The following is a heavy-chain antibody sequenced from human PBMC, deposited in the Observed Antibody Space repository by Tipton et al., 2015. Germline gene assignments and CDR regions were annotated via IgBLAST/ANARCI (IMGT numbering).Heavy chain of an antibody. D-gene: IGHD3-3*01. CDR3: ARMYYDFWTTYHTARADF. J-gene: IGHJ4*02. Sequence: TLSLTCSVSGGSVSSASYYWSWIRQPPGKGLEWIAYIYYTGSTNYDAPLKSRVTTSIDTSKDQFSLKLSSVTAADTALYYCARMYYDFWTTYHTARADFWGQGTLVTVSS. CDR2: IYYTGST. V-gene: IGHV4-61*01. CDR1: GGSVSSASYY.